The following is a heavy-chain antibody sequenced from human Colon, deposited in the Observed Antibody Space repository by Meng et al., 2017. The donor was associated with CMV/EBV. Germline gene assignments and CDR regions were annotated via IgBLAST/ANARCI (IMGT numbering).Heavy chain of an antibody. CDR2: ITWNSGRT. D-gene: IGHD1-26*01. CDR3: AKDISPVGGAAGYHGMDV. J-gene: IGHJ6*02. V-gene: IGHV3-9*01. Sequence: GGSLRLSCATSGFTFNDYAMHWVRQAPGKGLEWVSSITWNSGRTGYVGSVEGRFTISRDNGKHSLYLQMNGLRAEDTALYYCAKDISPVGGAAGYHGMDVWGQGTTVTVSS. CDR1: GFTFNDYA.